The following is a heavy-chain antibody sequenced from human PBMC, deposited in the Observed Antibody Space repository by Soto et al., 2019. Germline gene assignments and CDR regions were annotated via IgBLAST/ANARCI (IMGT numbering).Heavy chain of an antibody. CDR3: AKADRGGWRVAFDI. D-gene: IGHD3-16*01. J-gene: IGHJ3*02. CDR2: ISSGSSYI. V-gene: IGHV3-21*04. Sequence: PGGSLRLSCAASGFTFSSYSMNWVRQAPGKGLEWVSSISSGSSYIYNAASVKGRFTISRDNAQNSLYLQMNSLGAEDTAVYYCAKADRGGWRVAFDIWGQETMVTVSS. CDR1: GFTFSSYS.